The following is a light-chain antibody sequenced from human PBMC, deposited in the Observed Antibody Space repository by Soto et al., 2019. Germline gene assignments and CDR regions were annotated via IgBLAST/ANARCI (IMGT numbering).Light chain of an antibody. Sequence: QSALTQPASVSGSPGQSITISCTGTSSDVGGYNYVSWYQQHPGKDPKVMIYDVSNRPSGVSNRFSGSKSGNTASLTTSGLPAEDEADYYCSSYPTSNTLVFGGGTKLTVL. CDR1: SSDVGGYNY. CDR2: DVS. CDR3: SSYPTSNTLV. V-gene: IGLV2-14*01. J-gene: IGLJ2*01.